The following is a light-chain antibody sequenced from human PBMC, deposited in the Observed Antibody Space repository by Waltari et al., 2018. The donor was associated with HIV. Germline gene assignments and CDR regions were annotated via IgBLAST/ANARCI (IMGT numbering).Light chain of an antibody. CDR2: RSA. Sequence: QSVLTQPSSASGTPGQRVTMSCSGTSGNIGSNSVAWYQQFPGTAPKLIIFRSAERPSGVPDRFSGSKSGTAATLSISGLRAEDEGIYYCATWDDLLSGRVFGGGTKLSVL. CDR1: SGNIGSNS. J-gene: IGLJ3*02. CDR3: ATWDDLLSGRV. V-gene: IGLV1-47*01.